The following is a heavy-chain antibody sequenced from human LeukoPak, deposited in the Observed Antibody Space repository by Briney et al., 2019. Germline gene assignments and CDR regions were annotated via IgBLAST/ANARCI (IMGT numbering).Heavy chain of an antibody. CDR3: ARSIAARRMTYYYGMDV. D-gene: IGHD6-6*01. J-gene: IGHJ6*02. CDR2: IYSGGST. CDR1: GFTVSSNY. V-gene: IGHV3-66*01. Sequence: GGSLRLSCAASGFTVSSNYMSWVRQAPGKGLEWVSVIYSGGSTYYADSVKGRFTISRDNSKNTLYLQMNSLRVEDTAVYYCARSIAARRMTYYYGMDVWGQGTTVTVSS.